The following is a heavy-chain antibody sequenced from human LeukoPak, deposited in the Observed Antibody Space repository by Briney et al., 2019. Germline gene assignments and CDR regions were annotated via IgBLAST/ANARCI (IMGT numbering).Heavy chain of an antibody. D-gene: IGHD3-22*01. CDR2: ISGSGGST. V-gene: IGHV3-23*01. CDR1: GFTFSSYA. Sequence: GGSLRLSCAASGFTFSSYAMSWVRQAPGKGLEWVSAISGSGGSTYYADSVKGRFTISRDNSKNTLYLQMNSLRAEDTAVYYCAKGALPYYYYDSSGYYLDYWGQGTLVTVSS. J-gene: IGHJ4*02. CDR3: AKGALPYYYYDSSGYYLDY.